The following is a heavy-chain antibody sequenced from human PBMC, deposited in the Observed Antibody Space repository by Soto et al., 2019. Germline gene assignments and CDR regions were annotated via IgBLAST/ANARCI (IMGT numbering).Heavy chain of an antibody. J-gene: IGHJ5*02. Sequence: QVQLVESGGGVVQPGRSQSLSCAASGFTFSSYGMHWVRQAPGKGLEWLTRISDDGSEKKYSGAVKGRFTVTRDNSKNPLYLQMNSLRPDDTAVYYCAKERGCDFDQWGQGALVIVSS. V-gene: IGHV3-30*18. CDR2: ISDDGSEK. CDR1: GFTFSSYG. D-gene: IGHD2-15*01. CDR3: AKERGCDFDQ.